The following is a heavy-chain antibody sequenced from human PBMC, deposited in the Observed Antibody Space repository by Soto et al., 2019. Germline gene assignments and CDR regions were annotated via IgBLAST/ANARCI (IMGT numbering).Heavy chain of an antibody. CDR1: GFAFNSYE. D-gene: IGHD5-12*01. J-gene: IGHJ3*01. Sequence: EVQLVESGGGLVQPGGSLRLSCVASGFAFNSYEMDWVRQAPGKGLEWVATIKSGGTTKFYVDSVKGRFTISRDDAKNSLDLDMNSLGAEDTAVYYCVKEKSVMYSGYDAFDVWGQGTMVTVS. CDR3: VKEKSVMYSGYDAFDV. V-gene: IGHV3-48*03. CDR2: IKSGGTTK.